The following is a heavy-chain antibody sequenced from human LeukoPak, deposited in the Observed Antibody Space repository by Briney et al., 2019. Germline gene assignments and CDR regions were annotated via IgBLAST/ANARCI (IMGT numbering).Heavy chain of an antibody. CDR2: ISSRSTYI. CDR1: GLTFSTSG. V-gene: IGHV3-21*01. Sequence: PGGSLRLSCAVSGLTFSTSGMNWVRQAPGKGLEWVSAISSRSTYINYADSVKGRFTISRDDANNSLYLQMNSLRAEDTAVYYCARVSYYEFDYWGQGTLVTVSS. J-gene: IGHJ4*02. D-gene: IGHD3-22*01. CDR3: ARVSYYEFDY.